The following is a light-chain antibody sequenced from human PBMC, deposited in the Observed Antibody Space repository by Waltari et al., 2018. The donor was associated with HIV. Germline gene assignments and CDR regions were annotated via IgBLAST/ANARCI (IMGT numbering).Light chain of an antibody. Sequence: DIQMTQSPSPLSASPGDTITITCRTSQDIKPELNWYQQKPGTAPTLVFYAASGSQSGVPARISGSGSGTDFTLTINTLQPDDSATYFCQQSHSGPCTFGAGTKVDVK. V-gene: IGKV1-39*01. J-gene: IGKJ4*01. CDR3: QQSHSGPCT. CDR2: AAS. CDR1: QDIKPE.